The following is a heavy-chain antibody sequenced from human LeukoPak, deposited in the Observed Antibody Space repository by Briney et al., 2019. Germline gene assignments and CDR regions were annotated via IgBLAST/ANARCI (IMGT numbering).Heavy chain of an antibody. D-gene: IGHD6-13*01. CDR3: VRFGLTSSLDY. V-gene: IGHV5-51*01. CDR1: GYRLTVNW. CDR2: IYPGDSDT. Sequence: GESLKISCKISGYRLTVNWIGWVRQVPGKGLEWMGLIYPGDSDTRYSPSFQGQVTFSVDMSISTAYLQLSGLRASDTAIYYCVRFGLTSSLDYWGQGTLVTVSS. J-gene: IGHJ4*02.